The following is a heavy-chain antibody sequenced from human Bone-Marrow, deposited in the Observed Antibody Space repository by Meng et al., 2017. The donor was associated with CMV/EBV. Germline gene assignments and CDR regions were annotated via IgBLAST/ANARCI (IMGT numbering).Heavy chain of an antibody. CDR2: IYYSGST. Sequence: SETLSLTCTVSGYSISSGYYWGWIRQPPGKGLEWIGSIYYSGSTYYNPSLKSRVTISVDTSKNQFSLKLSSVTAADTAVYYCARPAPPVSGDYYYGMDVWGQGTTVTVSS. V-gene: IGHV4-38-2*02. D-gene: IGHD3-10*01. CDR3: ARPAPPVSGDYYYGMDV. CDR1: GYSISSGYY. J-gene: IGHJ6*02.